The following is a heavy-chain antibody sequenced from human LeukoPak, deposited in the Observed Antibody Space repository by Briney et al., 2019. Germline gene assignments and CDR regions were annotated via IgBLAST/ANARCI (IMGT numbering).Heavy chain of an antibody. CDR2: ISNSSSYI. CDR1: GFTFSSYS. CDR3: ARDSSGWSLFDY. D-gene: IGHD6-19*01. Sequence: GGSLRLSCAASGFTFSSYSMNWVRQAPGKGLEWVSSISNSSSYIYYADSMKGRFTISRDNAKNSLYLQMNSLRAEDTAVYYCARDSSGWSLFDYWGQGTLVTVSS. J-gene: IGHJ4*02. V-gene: IGHV3-21*01.